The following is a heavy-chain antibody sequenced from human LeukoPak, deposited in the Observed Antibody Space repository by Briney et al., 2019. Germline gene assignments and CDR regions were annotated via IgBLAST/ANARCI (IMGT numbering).Heavy chain of an antibody. CDR3: ARDPYIAAAGTHPLDAFDI. V-gene: IGHV3-53*01. J-gene: IGHJ3*02. Sequence: QTGGSLRLSCAASGFTVSSNYMSWVRQAPGKGLEWVSVIYSGGSTYYADSVKGRFTISRDNSKNTLYLQMNSLRAEDTAVYYCARDPYIAAAGTHPLDAFDIWGQGTMVTVSS. CDR1: GFTVSSNY. CDR2: IYSGGST. D-gene: IGHD6-13*01.